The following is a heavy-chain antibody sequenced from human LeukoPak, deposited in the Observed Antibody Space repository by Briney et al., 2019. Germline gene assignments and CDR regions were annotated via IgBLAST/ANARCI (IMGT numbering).Heavy chain of an antibody. CDR1: GGSFSGYY. J-gene: IGHJ5*02. D-gene: IGHD2-15*01. V-gene: IGHV4-34*01. Sequence: PSETLSLTCAVYGGSFSGYYWSWIRQPPGKGLEWIGEINHSGSTNYNPSLKSRATISVDTSKNQFSLKLSSVTAADTAVYYCARGGSDIVVVVAATANWFDPWGQGTLVTVSS. CDR2: INHSGST. CDR3: ARGGSDIVVVVAATANWFDP.